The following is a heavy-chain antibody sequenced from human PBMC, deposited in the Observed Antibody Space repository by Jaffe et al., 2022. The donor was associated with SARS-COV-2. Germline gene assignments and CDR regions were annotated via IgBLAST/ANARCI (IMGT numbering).Heavy chain of an antibody. CDR2: INHSGST. J-gene: IGHJ6*03. CDR1: GGSFSGYY. Sequence: QVQLQQWGAGLLKPSETLSLTCAVYGGSFSGYYWSWIRQPPGKGLEWIGEINHSGSTNYNPSLKSRVTISVDTSKNQFSLKLSSVTAADTAVYYCARVAALKAKCSGGSCYSRSEYMDVWGKGTTVTVSS. D-gene: IGHD2-15*01. V-gene: IGHV4-34*01. CDR3: ARVAALKAKCSGGSCYSRSEYMDV.